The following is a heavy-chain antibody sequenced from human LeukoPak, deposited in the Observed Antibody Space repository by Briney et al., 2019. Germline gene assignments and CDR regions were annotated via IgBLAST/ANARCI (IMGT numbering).Heavy chain of an antibody. CDR2: INHIGST. Sequence: SQTLSLTCAVDGRSFSGYYSSWIRQPPGKWLEWIGEINHIGSTNNNPSLKSRVTISVDTSKNQFSLKLSSVTAADTAVYYCARGRRYDYVWGSYRYLALGEYVYWGQGTLVTVSS. D-gene: IGHD3-16*02. J-gene: IGHJ4*02. V-gene: IGHV4-34*01. CDR1: GRSFSGYY. CDR3: ARGRRYDYVWGSYRYLALGEYVY.